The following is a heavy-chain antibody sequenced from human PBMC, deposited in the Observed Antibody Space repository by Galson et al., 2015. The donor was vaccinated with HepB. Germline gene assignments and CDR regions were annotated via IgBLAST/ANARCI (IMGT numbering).Heavy chain of an antibody. CDR2: ISGSGGST. D-gene: IGHD3-10*01. Sequence: SLRLSCAASGFTFSSYAMSWVRQAPGKGLEWVSAISGSGGSTYYADSVKGRFTISRDNSKNTLYLQMNSLRAEDTAVYYCAKGIEGRITMVRGAALGYWGQGTLVTVSS. CDR1: GFTFSSYA. V-gene: IGHV3-23*01. J-gene: IGHJ4*02. CDR3: AKGIEGRITMVRGAALGY.